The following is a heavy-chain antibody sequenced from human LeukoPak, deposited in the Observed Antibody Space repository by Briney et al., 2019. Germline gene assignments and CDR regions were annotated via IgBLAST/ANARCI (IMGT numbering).Heavy chain of an antibody. J-gene: IGHJ4*02. V-gene: IGHV4-59*01. D-gene: IGHD3-16*01. CDR3: ARGFGRPPHRKPSYYFDY. CDR2: IYYSGST. Sequence: PSETLSLTCSVSGGSINTYYWSWIRQPPGKGLEWIGYIYYSGSTNYNPSLKSRVTISVDTSKNQFSLKLSSVTAADTAVYYCARGFGRPPHRKPSYYFDYWGQGTLVTVSS. CDR1: GGSINTYY.